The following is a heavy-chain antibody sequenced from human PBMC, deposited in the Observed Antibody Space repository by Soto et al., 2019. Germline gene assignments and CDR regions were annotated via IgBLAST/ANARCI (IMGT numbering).Heavy chain of an antibody. J-gene: IGHJ4*02. CDR1: GYDFNTNW. V-gene: IGHV5-51*01. CDR2: MYPGDSDT. CDR3: ARLPRDCNKTSCYYADH. Sequence: RGESLKISCRGSGYDFNTNWFGRVRQLPGRGLEWVGIMYPGDSDTRYNPSLQGHVTLSVDVTVSTAFLQWRSLETSDTGMYFCARLPRDCNKTSCYYADHCGQGTQVTVSS. D-gene: IGHD3-3*01.